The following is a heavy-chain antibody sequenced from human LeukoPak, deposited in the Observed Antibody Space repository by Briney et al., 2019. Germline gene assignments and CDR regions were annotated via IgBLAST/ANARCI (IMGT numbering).Heavy chain of an antibody. CDR3: ARRYCSSTSCHYFDY. CDR1: GYTFTSYG. Sequence: GASVKVSCKASGYTFTSYGISWVRQAPGQGLEWMGWISAYNGNTNYAQKFQGRVTMTRNTSISTAYMELSSLRSEDTAVYYCARRYCSSTSCHYFDYWGQGTLVAVSS. J-gene: IGHJ4*02. V-gene: IGHV1-18*01. CDR2: ISAYNGNT. D-gene: IGHD2-2*01.